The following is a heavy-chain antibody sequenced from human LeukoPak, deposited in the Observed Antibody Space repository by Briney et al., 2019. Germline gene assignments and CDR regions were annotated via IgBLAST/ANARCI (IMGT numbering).Heavy chain of an antibody. V-gene: IGHV3-48*02. J-gene: IGHJ4*02. CDR3: TRGGY. CDR1: GLTFSSYG. CDR2: ISSSGSAI. Sequence: QPGGSLRLSCAVSGLTFSSYGMNWVRQAPGRGLDWISYISSSGSAIYYADSVKGRFTISRDNAKSSLYLQMNSLRDEDTAVYYCTRGGYWGQGTLVTVSS.